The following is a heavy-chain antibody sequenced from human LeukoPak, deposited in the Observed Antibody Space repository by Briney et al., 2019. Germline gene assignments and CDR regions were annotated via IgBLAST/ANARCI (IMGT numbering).Heavy chain of an antibody. CDR2: NSGSGGST. CDR3: AKDPYGSGSYYLYYFDY. J-gene: IGHJ4*02. Sequence: GGSLRLSCAASGFTFSSYAMSWVRQAPGKGLEWVSANSGSGGSTYYADSVKGRFTISRDNSKNTLYLQMNSLRAEDTAVYYCAKDPYGSGSYYLYYFDYWGQGTLVTVSS. D-gene: IGHD3-10*01. V-gene: IGHV3-23*01. CDR1: GFTFSSYA.